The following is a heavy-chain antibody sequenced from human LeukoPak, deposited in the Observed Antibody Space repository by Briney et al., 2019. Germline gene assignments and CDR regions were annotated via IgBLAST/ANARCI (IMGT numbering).Heavy chain of an antibody. Sequence: PGGSLRLSCVASGFTFSDAWMTWVRQAPGKGLEWVGRIKSKTDGGTTEHAAPVKGRFTMSRDDSKNTLYLQMNSLKTEDTAMYYCTTARATTEIDYWGQGTLVTVSS. V-gene: IGHV3-15*01. CDR3: TTARATTEIDY. J-gene: IGHJ4*02. D-gene: IGHD1-1*01. CDR1: GFTFSDAW. CDR2: IKSKTDGGTT.